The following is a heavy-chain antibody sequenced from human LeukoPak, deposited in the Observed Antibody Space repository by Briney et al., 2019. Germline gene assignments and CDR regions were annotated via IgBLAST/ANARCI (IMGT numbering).Heavy chain of an antibody. CDR2: ISGSGGST. D-gene: IGHD5-18*01. J-gene: IGHJ4*02. CDR1: GFTFSSYA. CDR3: ARVSIQLRMAQDY. Sequence: PGGSLRLSCAASGFTFSSYAMSWVRQAPGKGLEWVSAISGSGGSTYYADSVKGRFTISRDNSKNTLYLQMNSLRAEDTAVYYCARVSIQLRMAQDYWGQGTLVTVSS. V-gene: IGHV3-23*01.